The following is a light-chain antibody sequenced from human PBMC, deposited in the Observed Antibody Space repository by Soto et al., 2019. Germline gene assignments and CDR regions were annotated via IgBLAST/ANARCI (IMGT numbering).Light chain of an antibody. Sequence: EIVLTQSPDTLSLSPGESATLSCRASQSVSSSYLAWYQQKPGRAPRLLIYGASNRATGIPDRFSGSGSGADVTLTSRRLEPEDFAVFYCQQYDDSITFGQGTRLEIE. CDR3: QQYDDSIT. J-gene: IGKJ5*01. CDR2: GAS. V-gene: IGKV3-20*01. CDR1: QSVSSSY.